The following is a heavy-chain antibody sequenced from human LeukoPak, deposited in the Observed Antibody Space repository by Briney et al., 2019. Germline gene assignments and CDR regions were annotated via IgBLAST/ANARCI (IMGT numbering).Heavy chain of an antibody. Sequence: GGSLRLSCAASGFTFRSFAMSWVRQAPGLRPEWVSTITDNGSNAYYADSVKGRFTVSRDNSKNTLYLQMNSLRAEDTAVYYCAKDPDMIVVGSDYWGQGTLVTVSS. CDR1: GFTFRSFA. CDR2: ITDNGSNA. D-gene: IGHD3-22*01. V-gene: IGHV3-23*01. J-gene: IGHJ4*02. CDR3: AKDPDMIVVGSDY.